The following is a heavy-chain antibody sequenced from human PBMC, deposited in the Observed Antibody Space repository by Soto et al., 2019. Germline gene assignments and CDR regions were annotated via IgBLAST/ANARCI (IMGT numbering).Heavy chain of an antibody. CDR1: GYTFTSYV. CDR2: INAVIGKT. V-gene: IGHV1-3*01. J-gene: IGHJ6*02. Sequence: ASVKVSCKASGYTFTSYVMHWVRQAPGQRLEWMGWINAVIGKTKYSQKFQDRVTITTDESTSTAYMELSSLRSDDTAVYYCARGLHYYGMHVWGQGTTVTVSS. CDR3: ARGLHYYGMHV.